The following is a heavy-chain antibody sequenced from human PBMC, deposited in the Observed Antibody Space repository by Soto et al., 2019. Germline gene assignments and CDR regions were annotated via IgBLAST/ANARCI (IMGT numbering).Heavy chain of an antibody. CDR2: ISAYNGNT. J-gene: IGHJ4*02. Sequence: QVPLVQSGAEVKKPGASVKVSCKASGYTFTSYGISWVRQAPGQGLEWMGWISAYNGNTNYAQKLQGRVTMTTDTSTSTAYMELRSLRSDDTAVYYCARVYCTNGVCSPFDYWGQGTLVTVSS. CDR3: ARVYCTNGVCSPFDY. V-gene: IGHV1-18*01. D-gene: IGHD2-8*01. CDR1: GYTFTSYG.